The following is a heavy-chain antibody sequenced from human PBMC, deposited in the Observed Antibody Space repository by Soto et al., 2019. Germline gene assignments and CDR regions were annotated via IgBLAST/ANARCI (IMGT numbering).Heavy chain of an antibody. J-gene: IGHJ4*02. CDR2: ISYDGSNK. D-gene: IGHD6-13*01. V-gene: IGHV3-30*18. CDR3: AKEYSSSWPPDLDY. Sequence: GGSLRLSCAASGFTFSSYGMHWVRQAPGKGLEWVAVISYDGSNKYYADSVKGRFTISRDNSKNTLYLQMNSLRAEDTAVYYCAKEYSSSWPPDLDYWGQGTRVTVS. CDR1: GFTFSSYG.